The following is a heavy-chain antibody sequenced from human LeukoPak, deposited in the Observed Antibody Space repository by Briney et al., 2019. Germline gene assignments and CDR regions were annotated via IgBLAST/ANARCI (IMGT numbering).Heavy chain of an antibody. J-gene: IGHJ5*01. CDR2: TYYRSKWFN. CDR1: GDTVSSTSGA. D-gene: IGHD3-16*02. Sequence: SQTLSLTCAISGDTVSSTSGAWNWIRLSPSRGLEWLGRTYYRSKWFNDYAVSVKSRVTFNPDTSKNQVSLQLNSVIPEDTAVYYCARERIDSFDSWGQGTLVTVSS. V-gene: IGHV6-1*01. CDR3: ARERIDSFDS.